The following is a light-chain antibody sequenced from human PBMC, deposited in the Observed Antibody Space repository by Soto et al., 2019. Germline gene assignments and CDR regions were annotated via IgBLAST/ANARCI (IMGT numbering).Light chain of an antibody. Sequence: QSALTQPASVSGSPGQSITISCTGTSSDVGGYNYVSWYQQHPGKAPKLMIYEVSNRPSGVSNRFSGSKSGNTASLTISGLQAEDEADYYCSSYTSSSTLVVFGVVTKLTVL. V-gene: IGLV2-14*01. CDR3: SSYTSSSTLVV. J-gene: IGLJ2*01. CDR1: SSDVGGYNY. CDR2: EVS.